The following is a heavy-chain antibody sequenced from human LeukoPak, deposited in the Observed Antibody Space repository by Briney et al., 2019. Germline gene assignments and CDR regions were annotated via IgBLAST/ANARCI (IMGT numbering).Heavy chain of an antibody. J-gene: IGHJ4*02. CDR3: AIDCGYDNFDY. CDR1: GGSFSGYY. Sequence: SETLSLTCAVYGGSFSGYYWSWIRQPPGNGLEWIGEINHSGSTNYNPSLKSRVTISVDTSKNQFSLKLSSVTAADTAVYYCAIDCGYDNFDYWGQGTLVTVSS. V-gene: IGHV4-34*01. CDR2: INHSGST. D-gene: IGHD5-12*01.